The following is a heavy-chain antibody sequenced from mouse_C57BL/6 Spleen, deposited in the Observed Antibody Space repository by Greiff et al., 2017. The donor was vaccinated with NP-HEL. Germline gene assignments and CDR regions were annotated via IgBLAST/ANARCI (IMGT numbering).Heavy chain of an antibody. J-gene: IGHJ3*01. V-gene: IGHV1-54*01. Sequence: QVQLQQSGAELVRPGTSVKVSCKASGYAFTNYLIEWVKQRPGQGLEWIGVINPGSGGTNYNEKFKGKATLTADKSSSTAYMQLSSLTSEDSAVYVCAREDDGAGFAYWGQGTLVTVSA. D-gene: IGHD2-12*01. CDR1: GYAFTNYL. CDR3: AREDDGAGFAY. CDR2: INPGSGGT.